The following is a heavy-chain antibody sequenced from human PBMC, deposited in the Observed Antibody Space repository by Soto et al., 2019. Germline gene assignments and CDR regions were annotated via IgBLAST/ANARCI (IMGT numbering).Heavy chain of an antibody. J-gene: IGHJ5*02. CDR1: GFTFSSYA. CDR2: ISYDGSNK. Sequence: GGSLRLSCAASGFTFSSYAMHWVRQAPGKGLEWVAVISYDGSNKYYADSVKGRFTISRDNSKNTLYLQMNSLRAEDTAVYYCARVRPPGSSYYGSGSKNNWFDPWGQGTLVTVSS. V-gene: IGHV3-30-3*01. CDR3: ARVRPPGSSYYGSGSKNNWFDP. D-gene: IGHD3-10*01.